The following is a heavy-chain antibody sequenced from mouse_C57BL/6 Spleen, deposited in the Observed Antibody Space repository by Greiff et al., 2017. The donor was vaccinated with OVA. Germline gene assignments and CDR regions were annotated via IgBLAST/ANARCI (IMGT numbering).Heavy chain of an antibody. V-gene: IGHV5-16*01. J-gene: IGHJ2*01. CDR3: ARDPWDKGFDY. D-gene: IGHD4-1*01. Sequence: EVHLVESEGGLVQPGSSMKLSCTASGFTFSDYYMAWVRQVPEKGLEWVANINYDGSSTYYLDSLKSRFIISRDNAKNILYLQMSSLKSEDTATYYCARDPWDKGFDYWGQGTTLTVSS. CDR1: GFTFSDYY. CDR2: INYDGSST.